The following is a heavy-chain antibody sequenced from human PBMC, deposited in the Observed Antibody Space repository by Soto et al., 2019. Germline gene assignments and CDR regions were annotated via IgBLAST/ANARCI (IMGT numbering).Heavy chain of an antibody. D-gene: IGHD3-22*01. J-gene: IGHJ4*02. CDR1: GYTFTSYG. CDR3: AREGVGYYYDSSGYSGFDY. V-gene: IGHV1-18*01. Sequence: ASVKVSCKASGYTFTSYGISWVRQAPGQGLEWMGWISAYNGNTNYAQKLQGRVTMTTDTSTSTAYMELRSLRSDDTAVYYCAREGVGYYYDSSGYSGFDYWGQGTLVTVSS. CDR2: ISAYNGNT.